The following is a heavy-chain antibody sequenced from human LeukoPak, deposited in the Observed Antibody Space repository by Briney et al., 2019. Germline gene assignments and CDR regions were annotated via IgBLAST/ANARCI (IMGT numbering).Heavy chain of an antibody. CDR3: ARDVGTALVTGDY. CDR1: GGSISSNNW. Sequence: SETLSLTCGVSGGSISSNNWWSWVRQPPGQGLEWIGEIYHSGSANYNPSLKSRVTISVDKSKNQLSLKLISVTAADTAVCYCARDVGTALVTGDYWGQGTLVTVSS. CDR2: IYHSGSA. J-gene: IGHJ4*02. D-gene: IGHD5-18*01. V-gene: IGHV4-4*02.